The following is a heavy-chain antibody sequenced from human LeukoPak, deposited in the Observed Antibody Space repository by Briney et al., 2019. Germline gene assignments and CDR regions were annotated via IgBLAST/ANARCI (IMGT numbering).Heavy chain of an antibody. CDR1: GGSISSYY. D-gene: IGHD3-16*01. Sequence: SETLSLTCTVSGGSISSYYWSWIRQPAGKGLEWIGRIYTSGSTNYNPSLKSRVTMSVDTSKNQFSLKLSSVTAADTAVYYCARVDVWGSSTSDYFDYWGQGTLVTVSS. J-gene: IGHJ4*02. CDR3: ARVDVWGSSTSDYFDY. V-gene: IGHV4-4*07. CDR2: IYTSGST.